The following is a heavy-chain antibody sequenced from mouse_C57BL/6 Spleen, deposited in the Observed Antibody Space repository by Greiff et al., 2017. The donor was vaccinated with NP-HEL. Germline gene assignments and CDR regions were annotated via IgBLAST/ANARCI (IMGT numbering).Heavy chain of an antibody. J-gene: IGHJ2*01. CDR3: AMEPLHGTVVAGGY. CDR1: GYTFTSYW. D-gene: IGHD1-1*01. Sequence: QVQLQQPGAELVMPGASVKLSCKASGYTFTSYWMHWVKQRPGQGLEWIGEIDPSDSYTNYNQKFKGKATLTVDKSSSTAYMQLSSLTSEDSAVYYCAMEPLHGTVVAGGYWGQGTTLTVSS. V-gene: IGHV1-69*01. CDR2: IDPSDSYT.